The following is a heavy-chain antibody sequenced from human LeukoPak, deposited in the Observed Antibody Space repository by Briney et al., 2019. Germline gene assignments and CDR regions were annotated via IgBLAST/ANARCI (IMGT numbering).Heavy chain of an antibody. Sequence: ASVKVSRKASGYTFTSYDINWVRQATGQGLEWMGWMNPNSGNTGYAQKFQGRVTMTRNTSISTAYMELSSLRSEDTAVYYCARAARLYGGNPGSLGYWGQGTLVTVSS. V-gene: IGHV1-8*01. J-gene: IGHJ4*02. D-gene: IGHD4-23*01. CDR2: MNPNSGNT. CDR1: GYTFTSYD. CDR3: ARAARLYGGNPGSLGY.